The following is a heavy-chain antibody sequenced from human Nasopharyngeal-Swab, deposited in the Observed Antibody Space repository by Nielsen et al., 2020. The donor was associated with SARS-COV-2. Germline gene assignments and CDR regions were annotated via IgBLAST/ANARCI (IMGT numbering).Heavy chain of an antibody. D-gene: IGHD6-6*01. CDR1: GFTFSSYS. CDR3: ARDRGGAALFSYYYYMDV. V-gene: IGHV3-48*01. Sequence: GESLKISCAASGFTFSSYSMNWVRQAPGKGLEWVSYISSSSSTIYYADSVKGRFTISRDNAKNSLYLQMNSLRAEDTAVYYCARDRGGAALFSYYYYMDVWGKGTTVTVSS. CDR2: ISSSSSTI. J-gene: IGHJ6*03.